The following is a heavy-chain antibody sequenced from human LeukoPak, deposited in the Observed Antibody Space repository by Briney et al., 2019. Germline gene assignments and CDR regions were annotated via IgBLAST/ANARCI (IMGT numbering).Heavy chain of an antibody. CDR1: GGSISSYY. Sequence: KPSETLSLTCTVSGGSISSYYWSWIRQPPGKGLEWIGSLFYSGNTNYNPSLKSRVTTSLDTSKNQVSLKLSSVTAADTAVYYCARGSSPFDYWGQGTLVTVSS. V-gene: IGHV4-59*08. CDR2: LFYSGNT. J-gene: IGHJ4*02. CDR3: ARGSSPFDY.